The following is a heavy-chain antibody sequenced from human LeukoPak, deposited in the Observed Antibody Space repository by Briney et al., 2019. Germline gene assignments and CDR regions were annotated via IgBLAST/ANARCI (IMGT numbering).Heavy chain of an antibody. J-gene: IGHJ4*02. V-gene: IGHV3-43D*04. CDR3: AKEDGYSFINAFDY. CDR1: GFTFDDYA. D-gene: IGHD5-18*01. Sequence: PGGSLRLSWAASGFTFDDYALHWVRQAPGKGPELVSLISWDGGSTYYADSVKGRFTISRDNSKNSLYLQMNSLRAEDTALYYCAKEDGYSFINAFDYWGQGTLVTVSS. CDR2: ISWDGGST.